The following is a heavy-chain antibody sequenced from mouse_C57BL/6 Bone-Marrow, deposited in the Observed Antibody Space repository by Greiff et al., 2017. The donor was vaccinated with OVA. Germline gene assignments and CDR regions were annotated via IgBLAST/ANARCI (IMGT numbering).Heavy chain of an antibody. D-gene: IGHD2-2*01. CDR2: IWTGGGT. J-gene: IGHJ4*01. V-gene: IGHV2-9-1*01. Sequence: VQVVESGPGLVAPSQSLSITCTVSGFSLTSYAISWVRQPPGKGLEWLGVIWTGGGTNYNSALKSRLSISKDNSKSQVFLKMNSLQTDDTARYYCARNRVGYLYYAMDYWGQGTSVTVSS. CDR3: ARNRVGYLYYAMDY. CDR1: GFSLTSYA.